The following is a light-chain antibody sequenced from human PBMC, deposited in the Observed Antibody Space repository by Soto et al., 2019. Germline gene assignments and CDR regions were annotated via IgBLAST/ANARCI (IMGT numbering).Light chain of an antibody. Sequence: IVLTQSPGTFSLSPGERATFSCRASQSVSSYLAWYHQKPGQAPRLLIYDASNWATGIPARFSGSGSGTDFTLTISSLEPEDFAVYYCQQRSNWPRTFGQGTKVDIK. V-gene: IGKV3-11*01. J-gene: IGKJ1*01. CDR1: QSVSSY. CDR2: DAS. CDR3: QQRSNWPRT.